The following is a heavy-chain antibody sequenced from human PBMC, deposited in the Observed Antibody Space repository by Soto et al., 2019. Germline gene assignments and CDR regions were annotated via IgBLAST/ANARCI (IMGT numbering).Heavy chain of an antibody. J-gene: IGHJ5*02. CDR2: ISSAGDTL. CDR1: GFIFNSFE. CDR3: ERHGTPYNCFDT. V-gene: IGHV3-48*03. Sequence: GSLRLSCVASGFIFNSFEMIWVRQAPGKGLEWLSYISSAGDTLSYADSVKGRFTISRDNARDTLYLQMDSLRVDDTAIYYCERHGTPYNCFDTWGQGTLVTVSS.